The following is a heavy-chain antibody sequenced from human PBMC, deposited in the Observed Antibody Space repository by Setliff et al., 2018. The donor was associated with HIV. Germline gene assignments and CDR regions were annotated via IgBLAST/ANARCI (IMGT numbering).Heavy chain of an antibody. V-gene: IGHV1-69*13. J-gene: IGHJ4*02. CDR1: GGTFIRYT. CDR3: ARDNYYDTSGAIGY. CDR2: IIPIFGTT. Sequence: ASVKVSCKASGGTFIRYTISWVRQAPGQGLEWMGGIIPIFGTTNYAQRFQGRVSITADASTSTAYMELSSLRSEDTAMYFCARDNYYDTSGAIGYWGQGTMVTVSS. D-gene: IGHD3-22*01.